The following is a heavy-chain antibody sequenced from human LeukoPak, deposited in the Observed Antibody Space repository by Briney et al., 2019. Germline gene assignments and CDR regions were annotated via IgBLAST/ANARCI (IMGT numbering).Heavy chain of an antibody. V-gene: IGHV1-2*02. CDR2: INPNSGGT. CDR1: GYTFTGYY. CDR3: ARDVRFYYGSGSYFPYFDY. Sequence: GASVKVSCKASGYTFTGYYMHWVRQAPGQGLEWMGWINPNSGGTNYAQKFQGRVTMTRDTSISTAYMELSRLRSDDTAVYYCARDVRFYYGSGSYFPYFDYWGQGTLVTVSS. J-gene: IGHJ4*02. D-gene: IGHD3-10*01.